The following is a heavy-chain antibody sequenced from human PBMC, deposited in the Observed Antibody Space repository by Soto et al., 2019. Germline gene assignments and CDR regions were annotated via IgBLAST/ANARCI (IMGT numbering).Heavy chain of an antibody. D-gene: IGHD3-10*01. V-gene: IGHV6-1*01. CDR1: GDSVSSNSAA. J-gene: IGHJ3*02. CDR2: TYYRSKWYN. CDR3: ARERGVLPEAFDI. Sequence: SQTLSLTCAITGDSVSSNSAAWNWLRQSPSRGLEWLGRTYYRSKWYNDYAPSVKSQITINPDTSRNQFSLQLNSVTHEDTAVYYCARERGVLPEAFDIWGQGTVVTVSS.